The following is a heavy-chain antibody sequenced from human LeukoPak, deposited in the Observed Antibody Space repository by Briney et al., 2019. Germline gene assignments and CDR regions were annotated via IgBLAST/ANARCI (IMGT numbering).Heavy chain of an antibody. D-gene: IGHD1-1*01. CDR1: GFTFSRYW. CDR3: ARGQDWNHDY. J-gene: IGHJ4*02. Sequence: GGSLRLSCAASGFTFSRYWMSWVRQAPGKGLEWVANIRDDGSDKYYVDSVKGRFTISRDNAKNSLYLQMNSLRAEDTAVYYCARGQDWNHDYWGQGTLVTVSA. V-gene: IGHV3-7*01. CDR2: IRDDGSDK.